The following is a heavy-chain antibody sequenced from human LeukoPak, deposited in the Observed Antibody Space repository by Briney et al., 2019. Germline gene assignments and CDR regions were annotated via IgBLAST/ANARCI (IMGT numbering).Heavy chain of an antibody. J-gene: IGHJ5*02. CDR3: VRSDWFDN. Sequence: GGSLRLSCAASGFTFSSYVMIWVRQAPGKGLVWVSRVNSDGRFTKYADSVKGRFTISRDNAKNTLYLQMNSLRAEDTAMYYCVRSDWFDNWGQGTLVTVSS. V-gene: IGHV3-74*03. CDR1: GFTFSSYV. CDR2: VNSDGRFT.